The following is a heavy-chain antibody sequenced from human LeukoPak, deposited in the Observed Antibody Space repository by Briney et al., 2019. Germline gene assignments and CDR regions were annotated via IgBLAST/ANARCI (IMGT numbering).Heavy chain of an antibody. CDR1: GFTFSSYS. D-gene: IGHD2-2*01. CDR3: ARGIGYDPA. Sequence: GGSLRLSCAASGFTFSSYSMNWVRQAPGKGLEWVSFISSTSSTIYYADSVKGRFTISRDSAKNTLYLQMNGLRAEDTAVYYCARGIGYDPAWGQGTLVIVSS. J-gene: IGHJ5*02. CDR2: ISSTSSTI. V-gene: IGHV3-48*01.